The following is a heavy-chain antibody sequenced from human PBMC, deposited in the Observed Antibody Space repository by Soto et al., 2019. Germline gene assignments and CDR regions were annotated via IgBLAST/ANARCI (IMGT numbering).Heavy chain of an antibody. CDR1: GATFGTYA. D-gene: IGHD2-15*01. CDR3: ARSQGGSSSLDIYYYYYYGMDV. V-gene: IGHV1-69*01. J-gene: IGHJ6*02. CDR2: VIPIFGTP. Sequence: QVQLVQPGLEGRKPGPSVRFSGKALGATFGTYAFGWVRQPPGQGLEGWGGVIPIFGTPKYAQKFQGRVTITADESTSTGYMELRSLRSEDTAVYYCARSQGGSSSLDIYYYYYYGMDVWGQGTTVTVSS.